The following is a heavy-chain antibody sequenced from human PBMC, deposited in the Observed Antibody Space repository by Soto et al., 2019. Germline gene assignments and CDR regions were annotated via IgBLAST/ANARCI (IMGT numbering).Heavy chain of an antibody. CDR2: IYYSGST. D-gene: IGHD3-22*01. CDR1: GGSISGYD. CDR3: ARVPYDSSGYYPSDYYGMDV. Sequence: SETLCLTCTVSGGSISGYDWSWIRQPPGKGLDWIGYIYYSGSTNYNPSLKSRVTISVDTSKNQFSLKLSSVTAADTAVYYCARVPYDSSGYYPSDYYGMDVWGQGTTVTVSS. J-gene: IGHJ6*02. V-gene: IGHV4-59*01.